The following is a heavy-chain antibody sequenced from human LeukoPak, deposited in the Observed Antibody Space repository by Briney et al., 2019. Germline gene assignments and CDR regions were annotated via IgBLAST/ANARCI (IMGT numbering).Heavy chain of an antibody. CDR3: ATGYSSSWFGWFDP. V-gene: IGHV4-30-2*01. J-gene: IGHJ5*02. D-gene: IGHD6-13*01. CDR2: IYHSGST. Sequence: WVRQMPGKGLEWIGYIYHSGSTYYNPSLKSRVTISVDRSKNQFSLKLSSVTAADTAVYYCATGYSSSWFGWFDPWGQGTLVTVSS.